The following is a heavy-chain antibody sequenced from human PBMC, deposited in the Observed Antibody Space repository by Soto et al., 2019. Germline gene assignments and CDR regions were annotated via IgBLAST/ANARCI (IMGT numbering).Heavy chain of an antibody. D-gene: IGHD4-17*01. V-gene: IGHV4-59*08. CDR2: IYYSGST. J-gene: IGHJ4*02. CDR3: ARLRRTYYGDYVMGFDY. CDR1: GCSISSYY. Sequence: SETLSLTCTVSGCSISSYYWSWIRQPPGKGLEWIGYIYYSGSTNYNPSLKSRVTISVDTSKNQFSLKLSSVTAADTAVYYCARLRRTYYGDYVMGFDYWGQGTLVTVSS.